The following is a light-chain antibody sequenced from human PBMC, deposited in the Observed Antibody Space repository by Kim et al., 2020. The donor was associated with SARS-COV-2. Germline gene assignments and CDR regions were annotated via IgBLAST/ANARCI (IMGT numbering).Light chain of an antibody. CDR2: DAS. CDR3: QQRSNWPLS. V-gene: IGKV3-11*01. Sequence: LSPGERADLSCRASQSVITYLAWYQQKPGQAPRLLIYDASNRATGIPARFSGSGSGTEFTLTISSLEPEDFAVYYCQQRSNWPLSFGPGTKVDIK. J-gene: IGKJ3*01. CDR1: QSVITY.